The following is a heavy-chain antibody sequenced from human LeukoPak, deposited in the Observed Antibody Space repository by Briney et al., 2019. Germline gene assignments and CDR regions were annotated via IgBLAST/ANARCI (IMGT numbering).Heavy chain of an antibody. CDR3: ARDLYSSSPSIYY. J-gene: IGHJ4*02. D-gene: IGHD6-13*01. Sequence: PGGSLRLSCAASGFTFSSYSMNWVRQAPGKGLEWVSSISTSSSYIYYADSVKGRFTISRDNAKNSLYLQMNSLRAEDTAVYYCARDLYSSSPSIYYWGQGTLVTVSS. CDR1: GFTFSSYS. V-gene: IGHV3-21*01. CDR2: ISTSSSYI.